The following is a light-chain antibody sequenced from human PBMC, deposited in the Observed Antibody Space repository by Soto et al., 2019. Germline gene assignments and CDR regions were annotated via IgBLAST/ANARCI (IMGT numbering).Light chain of an antibody. CDR3: QQYNNWS. Sequence: MVMNQTPDTLSVSPGERAPLSCRASQSVGSNLAWYQQKPGQAPRLLIYAASTRATGIPARFSGSGSGTEFTLTISSLQSEDFAVYYCQQYNNWSFGQGRRLE. CDR1: QSVGSN. J-gene: IGKJ5*01. V-gene: IGKV3-15*01. CDR2: AAS.